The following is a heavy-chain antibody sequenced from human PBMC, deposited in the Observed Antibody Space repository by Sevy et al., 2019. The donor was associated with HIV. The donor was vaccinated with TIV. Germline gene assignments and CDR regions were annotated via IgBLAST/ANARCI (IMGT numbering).Heavy chain of an antibody. CDR1: GFTFSSYA. D-gene: IGHD4-17*01. Sequence: GGSLRLSCAASGFTFSSYAMHWVRQAPGKGLEWVAVISYDGSNKYYADSVKGRFTISRDNSKNTLYLKMNSLRAEDTAVYYCARDDGFDYWGQGTLVTVSS. CDR3: ARDDGFDY. V-gene: IGHV3-30-3*01. CDR2: ISYDGSNK. J-gene: IGHJ4*02.